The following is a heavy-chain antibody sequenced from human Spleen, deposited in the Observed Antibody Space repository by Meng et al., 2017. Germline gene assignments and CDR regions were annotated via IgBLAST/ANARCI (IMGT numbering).Heavy chain of an antibody. Sequence: GGSLRLSCAASGFTFDDYGMSWVRQAPGKGLEWVSGINWNGGSTGYADSVKGRFTISRDNAKNSLYLQMNSLRAEDTALYYCAIHDYYDSSGYYRFDYWGQGTLVTVSS. D-gene: IGHD3-22*01. V-gene: IGHV3-20*04. J-gene: IGHJ4*02. CDR1: GFTFDDYG. CDR3: AIHDYYDSSGYYRFDY. CDR2: INWNGGST.